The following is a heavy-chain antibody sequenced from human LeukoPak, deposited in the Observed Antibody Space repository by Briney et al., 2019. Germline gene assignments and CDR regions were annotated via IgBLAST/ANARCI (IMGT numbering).Heavy chain of an antibody. CDR2: VYHTGST. CDR1: GDPVSRGSYY. D-gene: IGHD7-27*01. J-gene: IGHJ5*02. Sequence: SGTLSLTCTVSGDPVSRGSYYWSWIRQPPGKELEWIGYVYHTGSTNYNPSLKSRVTISVDTSKNQVSLKLSSVTAADTAVYYCARHYSITGGRLSGYWLDPWGQGTLVTVSS. CDR3: ARHYSITGGRLSGYWLDP. V-gene: IGHV4-61*01.